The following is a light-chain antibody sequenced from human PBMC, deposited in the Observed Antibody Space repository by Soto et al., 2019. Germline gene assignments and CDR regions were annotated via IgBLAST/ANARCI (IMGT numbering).Light chain of an antibody. Sequence: SALRQPASVSGSSGQSITISCTGTSSDVGGYNYVSWYQQHPGKAPKLMIYDVSNRPSGVSNRFSGSKSGNTASLTISGLQAEDEADYYCSSYTSSSTLVFGTGTKVTVL. CDR1: SSDVGGYNY. CDR2: DVS. V-gene: IGLV2-14*01. J-gene: IGLJ1*01. CDR3: SSYTSSSTLV.